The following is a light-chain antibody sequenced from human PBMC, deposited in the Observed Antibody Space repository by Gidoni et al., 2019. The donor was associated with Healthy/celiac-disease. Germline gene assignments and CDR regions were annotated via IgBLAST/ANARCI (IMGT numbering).Light chain of an antibody. CDR1: QSVSSSY. Sequence: EIVLTQSPGTRSLSPWERATLSCRASQSVSSSYLAWYQQKPGQAPRLLIYGASSRATGIPDRFSGSGSGTDFTLTISRLEPEDFAVYYCQQYGSSPLTFGGGTKVEIK. J-gene: IGKJ4*01. V-gene: IGKV3-20*01. CDR2: GAS. CDR3: QQYGSSPLT.